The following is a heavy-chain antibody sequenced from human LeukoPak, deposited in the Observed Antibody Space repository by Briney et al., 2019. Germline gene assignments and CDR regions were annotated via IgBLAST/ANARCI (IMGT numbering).Heavy chain of an antibody. V-gene: IGHV3-72*01. Sequence: GGSLRLSCAASGFTFSDHYMDWVRQAPGKGLEWVGRTRDKANSYTTEYAASVKGRFTISRDDSKNSLYLQMNSLKTEDTAVYYCARGRSYSSGWYDWGQGTLVTVSS. CDR3: ARGRSYSSGWYD. D-gene: IGHD6-19*01. J-gene: IGHJ4*02. CDR1: GFTFSDHY. CDR2: TRDKANSYTT.